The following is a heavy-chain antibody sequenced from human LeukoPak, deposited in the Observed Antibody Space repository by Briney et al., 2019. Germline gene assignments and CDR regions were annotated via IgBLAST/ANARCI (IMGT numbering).Heavy chain of an antibody. CDR1: GFTFSTYT. CDR3: ARMDGYCDSTTCYARLDY. V-gene: IGHV3-21*01. D-gene: IGHD2-2*03. CDR2: ISSSSTYI. J-gene: IGHJ4*02. Sequence: GGSLRLSCAASGFTFSTYTMNWVRQAPGTGLEWVSFISSSSTYIHYADSVKGRFTISRDNAKNSLYLQMNSLRAEDTAVCYCARMDGYCDSTTCYARLDYWGQGTLMTVSS.